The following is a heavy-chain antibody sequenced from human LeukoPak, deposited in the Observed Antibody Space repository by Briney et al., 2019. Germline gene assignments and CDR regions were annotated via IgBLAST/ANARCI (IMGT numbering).Heavy chain of an antibody. CDR2: IYYSGST. V-gene: IGHV4-59*08. CDR3: ARHSTASSSWYSNWFDP. D-gene: IGHD6-13*01. CDR1: GGSISSYY. Sequence: PSETLSLTCTVSGGSISSYYWSWIRQPPGKGLEWIGYIYYSGSTNYNPSLKSRVTISVDTSKNQFSLKLSSVTAADTAVYYCARHSTASSSWYSNWFDPWGQGTLVTVSS. J-gene: IGHJ5*02.